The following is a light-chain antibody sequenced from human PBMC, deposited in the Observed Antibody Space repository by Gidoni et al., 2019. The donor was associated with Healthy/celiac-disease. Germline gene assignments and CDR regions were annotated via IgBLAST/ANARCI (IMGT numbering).Light chain of an antibody. Sequence: QSSLTQPASVSGSPGQSITISCTGTSSDVGGYNYVSWYQQHPGKAPKLMIYDVSNRLSGVSNRCSGSKSGNTASLTSSGLQAEDEADYYCSSYTSSSTWVFGGGTKLTVL. V-gene: IGLV2-14*01. CDR1: SSDVGGYNY. CDR2: DVS. CDR3: SSYTSSSTWV. J-gene: IGLJ3*02.